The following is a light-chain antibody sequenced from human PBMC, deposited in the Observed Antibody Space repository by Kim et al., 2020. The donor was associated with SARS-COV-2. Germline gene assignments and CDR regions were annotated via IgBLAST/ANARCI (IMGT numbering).Light chain of an antibody. J-gene: IGLJ1*01. CDR1: KVGDKY. CDR2: QDN. V-gene: IGLV3-1*01. Sequence: SYELTQPPSVSVSPGQTASITCSGYKVGDKYVSWYQQKPGKSPMVVIYQDNQRRSGIPERLSGSNSGDTATLTNSGTQAMDEADNYCQAWDSSTHHYVFGAGTKVTVL. CDR3: QAWDSSTHHYV.